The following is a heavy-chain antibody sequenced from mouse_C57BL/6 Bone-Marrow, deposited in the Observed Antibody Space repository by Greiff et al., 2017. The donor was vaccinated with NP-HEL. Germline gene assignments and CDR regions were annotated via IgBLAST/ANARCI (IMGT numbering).Heavy chain of an antibody. CDR1: GFTFTDYY. J-gene: IGHJ4*01. V-gene: IGHV7-3*01. D-gene: IGHD1-1*01. CDR3: ARLRRFYYAMDY. CDR2: IRNKANGYTT. Sequence: EVKLVESGGGLVQPGGSLSLSCAASGFTFTDYYMSWVRQPPGKALEWLGFIRNKANGYTTEYSASVKGRFTISRDNSQSILYLQMNALRAEDSATYYCARLRRFYYAMDYWGQGTSVTVSS.